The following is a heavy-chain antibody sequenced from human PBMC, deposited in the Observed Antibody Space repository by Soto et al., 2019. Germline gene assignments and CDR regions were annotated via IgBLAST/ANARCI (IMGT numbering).Heavy chain of an antibody. Sequence: QVQLQESGPGLVKPSETLSLTCTVSGGSISSYYWSWIRQPPGKGLEWIGYIYYSGSTNYNPSLKSRVTISVDTSKNQFSLQLSSVTAADTAVYYCARGFIAVAGTGWFDPWGQGTLVTVSS. J-gene: IGHJ5*02. V-gene: IGHV4-59*01. CDR3: ARGFIAVAGTGWFDP. D-gene: IGHD6-19*01. CDR1: GGSISSYY. CDR2: IYYSGST.